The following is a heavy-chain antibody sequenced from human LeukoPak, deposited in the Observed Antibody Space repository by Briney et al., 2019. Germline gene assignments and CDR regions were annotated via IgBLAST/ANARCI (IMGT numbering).Heavy chain of an antibody. Sequence: GGSLRLSCAASGFTFSSYAMSWVRQAPGKGLEWVSAISGSGSSTYYADSVKGRFTISRDNSKNTLYLQMNSLRAEDTAVYYCAKDLIPRDYFDYWGQGTLVTVSS. V-gene: IGHV3-23*01. CDR2: ISGSGSST. CDR1: GFTFSSYA. CDR3: AKDLIPRDYFDY. J-gene: IGHJ4*02.